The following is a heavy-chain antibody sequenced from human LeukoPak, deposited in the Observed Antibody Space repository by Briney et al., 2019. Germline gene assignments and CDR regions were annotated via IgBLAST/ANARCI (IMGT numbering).Heavy chain of an antibody. CDR2: INTNTGNP. CDR1: GYTFTSYY. V-gene: IGHV7-4-1*02. J-gene: IGHJ5*02. CDR3: ARDRFVTMVRGVTLNWFDP. D-gene: IGHD3-10*01. Sequence: ASVKVSCKASGYTFTSYYMHWVRQAPGQGLEWMGWINTNTGNPTYAQGFTGRFVFSLDTSVSTAYLQISSLKAEDTAVYYCARDRFVTMVRGVTLNWFDPWGQGTLVTVSS.